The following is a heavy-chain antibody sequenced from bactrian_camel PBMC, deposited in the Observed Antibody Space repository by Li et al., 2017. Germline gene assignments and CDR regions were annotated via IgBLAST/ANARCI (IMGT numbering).Heavy chain of an antibody. D-gene: IGHD7*01. CDR2: IKIGGET. Sequence: HVQLVESGGGSVQAGGSLRLSCTASGLTATCMGWFRKSPMKDREAVAAIKIGGETKLADSVKGRFTISRANGNDTVTLQMNNLQPDDTAIYWCASHRGGSCLYTREVYEYAVRGQGTQVTVS. J-gene: IGHJ4*01. CDR1: GLTATC. CDR3: ASHRGGSCLYTREVYEYAV. V-gene: IGHV3S53*01.